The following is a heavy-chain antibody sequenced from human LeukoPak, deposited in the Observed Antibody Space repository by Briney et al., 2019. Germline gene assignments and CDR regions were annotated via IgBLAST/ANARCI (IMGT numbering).Heavy chain of an antibody. CDR3: ARLENEDYFDY. CDR2: IYYSGST. D-gene: IGHD1-1*01. J-gene: IGHJ4*02. Sequence: PSETLSLTCTVSGGSVSSGSYYWSWLRQPPGKGLEWIGYIYYSGSTNYNPSLKSRVTISVDTSKNQFSLKLSSVTAADTAVYYCARLENEDYFDYWGQGTLVTVSS. V-gene: IGHV4-61*01. CDR1: GGSVSSGSYY.